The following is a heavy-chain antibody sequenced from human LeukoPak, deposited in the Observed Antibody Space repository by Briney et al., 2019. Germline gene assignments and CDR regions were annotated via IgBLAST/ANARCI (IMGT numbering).Heavy chain of an antibody. J-gene: IGHJ4*02. CDR2: INHSGST. Sequence: SETLSLTCAVYGGSFSGYYWSWIRQPPGKGLEWIGEINHSGSTNYNPSLKSRVTISVDTSKNQFSLKLSSVTAADTAVYYCARSWSGVFDYWGQGTLVTVSS. D-gene: IGHD3-3*01. CDR3: ARSWSGVFDY. V-gene: IGHV4-34*01. CDR1: GGSFSGYY.